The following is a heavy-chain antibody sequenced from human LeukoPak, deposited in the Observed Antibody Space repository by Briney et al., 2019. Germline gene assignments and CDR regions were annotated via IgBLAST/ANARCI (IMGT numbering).Heavy chain of an antibody. CDR3: ARLCNGGYCYSGV. CDR2: INHSGST. CDR1: GFTVSSNY. D-gene: IGHD2-15*01. Sequence: GSLRLSCAASGFTVSSNYMSWVRQPPGKGLEWIGEINHSGSTNSNPSLKSRVTISVDTSKNQFSLKLSSVTAADTAVYYCARLCNGGYCYSGVWGQGTLVTVSS. J-gene: IGHJ4*02. V-gene: IGHV4-34*01.